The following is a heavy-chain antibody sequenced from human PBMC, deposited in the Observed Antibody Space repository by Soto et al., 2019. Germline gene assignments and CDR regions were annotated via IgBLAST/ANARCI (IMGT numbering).Heavy chain of an antibody. CDR3: ARLGIGWEFPFDS. Sequence: QVQLQESGPGLVKPSETLSLTCIVSGGSVSNDAYYWSWIRQPPGKGLEWIGYIYHSGSTYYNPSLKSRVTISADTSANQFSLKVSSVTAADTAVYYCARLGIGWEFPFDSWCQGTLVNVSS. CDR1: GGSVSNDAYY. CDR2: IYHSGST. D-gene: IGHD1-26*01. V-gene: IGHV4-61*08. J-gene: IGHJ5*01.